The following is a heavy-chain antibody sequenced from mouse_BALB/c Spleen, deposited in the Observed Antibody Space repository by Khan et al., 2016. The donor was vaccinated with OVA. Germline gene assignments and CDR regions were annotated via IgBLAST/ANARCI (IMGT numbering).Heavy chain of an antibody. J-gene: IGHJ3*01. V-gene: IGHV2-2*01. Sequence: QVQLQQSGPGLVQPSQNLSITCTVSGFSLTTYGVHWVRQSPGKGLAWLGVIWSGGTTDYNAAFISRLSISKDNSKSQVFFKMNSLQDDDTGMYYCARDSYMYDFTYWGQGTLFTVSA. CDR1: GFSLTTYG. D-gene: IGHD2-14*01. CDR3: ARDSYMYDFTY. CDR2: IWSGGTT.